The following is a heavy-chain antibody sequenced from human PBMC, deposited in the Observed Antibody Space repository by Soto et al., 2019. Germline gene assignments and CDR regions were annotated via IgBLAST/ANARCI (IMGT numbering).Heavy chain of an antibody. CDR2: INHSGST. Sequence: PSETLSLTCAVYGGSFSGYYWSWIRQPPGKGLEWIGEINHSGSTNYNPSLKSRVTISVDTSKNQFSLKLSSVTAADTAVYYCARVFAGFGELLTVDYWGQGTLVTVSS. CDR3: ARVFAGFGELLTVDY. CDR1: GGSFSGYY. D-gene: IGHD3-10*01. J-gene: IGHJ4*02. V-gene: IGHV4-34*01.